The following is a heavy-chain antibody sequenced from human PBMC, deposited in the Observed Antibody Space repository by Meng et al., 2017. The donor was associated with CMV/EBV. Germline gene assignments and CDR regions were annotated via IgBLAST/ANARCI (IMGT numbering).Heavy chain of an antibody. CDR2: IYFGGNT. CDR3: ARDKSPRWGGLTTMTRGMDV. J-gene: IGHJ6*02. V-gene: IGHV4-39*06. D-gene: IGHD4/OR15-4a*01. CDR1: GGSIYSSTFY. Sequence: SETLSLTCTVSGGSIYSSTFYWGWIRQPPGKGLEWIGSIYFGGNTYYNPSLKSRVTISIDTSKNQFPLRLSSVTAADTAVYYCARDKSPRWGGLTTMTRGMDVWGQGTTVTVSS.